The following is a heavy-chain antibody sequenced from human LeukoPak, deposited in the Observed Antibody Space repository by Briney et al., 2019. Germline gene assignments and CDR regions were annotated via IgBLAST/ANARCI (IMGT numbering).Heavy chain of an antibody. J-gene: IGHJ4*02. CDR3: ARGTYYDSSGYHFDY. D-gene: IGHD3-22*01. CDR1: GFTVSSNY. Sequence: GGSLRLSCAASGFTVSSNYMSWVRQGPGKGLEWVSVLYSGGSIYYAESVKGRFTISRDNSRNTLYLQMNSLRAEDTAVYYCARGTYYDSSGYHFDYWGQGTLVTVSS. V-gene: IGHV3-53*01. CDR2: LYSGGSI.